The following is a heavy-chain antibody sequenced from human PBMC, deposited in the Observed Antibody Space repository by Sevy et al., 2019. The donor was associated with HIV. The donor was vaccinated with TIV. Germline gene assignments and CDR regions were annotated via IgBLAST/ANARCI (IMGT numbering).Heavy chain of an antibody. V-gene: IGHV1-18*01. CDR3: ARVITIFGVVIPQGAFDI. Sequence: ASVKVSCKASGYTFTSYGISWVRQAPGQGLEWMGWISAYNGNKNYAQKLQGRVTMTTDTSTSTAYMELRSLRSDDTAVYYCARVITIFGVVIPQGAFDIWGQGTMVTVSS. D-gene: IGHD3-3*01. J-gene: IGHJ3*02. CDR2: ISAYNGNK. CDR1: GYTFTSYG.